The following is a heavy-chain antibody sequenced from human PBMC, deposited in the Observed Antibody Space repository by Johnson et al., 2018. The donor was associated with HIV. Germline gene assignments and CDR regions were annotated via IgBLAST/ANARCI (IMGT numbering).Heavy chain of an antibody. V-gene: IGHV3-53*01. CDR1: EFTVSGGY. CDR3: AKDPGWFGEPGDAFDI. CDR2: IYSGGST. J-gene: IGHJ3*02. D-gene: IGHD3-10*01. Sequence: VQLVESGGGLIQPGGSLRLSCAASEFTVSGGYMNWVRQAPGKGLEWVSVIYSGGSTYYADSVKGRFTISRDDSKNTLYLQMNSLRAEDTAVYYCAKDPGWFGEPGDAFDIWGQGTMVTVSS.